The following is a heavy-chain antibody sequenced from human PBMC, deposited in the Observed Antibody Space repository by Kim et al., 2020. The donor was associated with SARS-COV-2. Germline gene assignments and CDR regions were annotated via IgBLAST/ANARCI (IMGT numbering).Heavy chain of an antibody. CDR1: GFTFSSYS. Sequence: GGSLRLSCAASGFTFSSYSMNWVRQAPGKGLEWVSSISSSSSYIYYADSVKGRFTISRDNAKNSLYLQMNSLRAEDTAVYYCARDHEKYSYGAVDYWGQGTLVTVSS. J-gene: IGHJ4*02. CDR3: ARDHEKYSYGAVDY. D-gene: IGHD5-18*01. V-gene: IGHV3-21*01. CDR2: ISSSSSYI.